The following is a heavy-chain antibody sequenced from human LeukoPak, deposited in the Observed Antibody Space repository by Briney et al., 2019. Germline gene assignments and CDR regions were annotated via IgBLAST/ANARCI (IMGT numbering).Heavy chain of an antibody. J-gene: IGHJ4*02. D-gene: IGHD5-18*01. CDR2: ISSSSSYI. CDR3: ARGENNYGYYYFDY. V-gene: IGHV3-21*01. Sequence: PGGSLRLSCAASGFTFSGYSMNWVRQAPGKGLEWVSSISSSSSYIYYAESMKGRFTISRDNAKNSLYLQMNSLRAEDTAVYYCARGENNYGYYYFDYWGQGTLVTVSS. CDR1: GFTFSGYS.